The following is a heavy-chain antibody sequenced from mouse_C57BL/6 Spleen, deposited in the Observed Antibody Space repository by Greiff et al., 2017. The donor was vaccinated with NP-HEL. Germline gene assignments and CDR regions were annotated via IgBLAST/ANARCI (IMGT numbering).Heavy chain of an antibody. Sequence: VQLQQSGPELVKPGASVKISCKASGYAFSSSWMNWVKQRPGKGLEWIGRIYPGDGDTNYNGKFKGKATLTADKSSSTAYMQLGRLTSEDSAVYFCAYDYDAPFAYWGQGTLVTVSA. CDR3: AYDYDAPFAY. CDR1: GYAFSSSW. D-gene: IGHD2-4*01. CDR2: IYPGDGDT. J-gene: IGHJ3*01. V-gene: IGHV1-82*01.